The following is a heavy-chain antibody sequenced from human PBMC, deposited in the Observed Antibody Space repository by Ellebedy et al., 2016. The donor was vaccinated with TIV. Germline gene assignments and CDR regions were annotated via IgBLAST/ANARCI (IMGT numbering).Heavy chain of an antibody. V-gene: IGHV3-23*01. J-gene: IGHJ6*02. CDR2: ISNTGSRT. CDR1: GGSISSAGYS. D-gene: IGHD4-17*01. Sequence: PGGSLRLSCAVSGGSISSAGYSWSWIRRPPGKGLEWVSTISNTGSRTYYADSVEGRFIISRDNSKKTLYLQMNSLRAEDTAVYYCAKDKVFGDSRWEIDVWGQGTTVTVSS. CDR3: AKDKVFGDSRWEIDV.